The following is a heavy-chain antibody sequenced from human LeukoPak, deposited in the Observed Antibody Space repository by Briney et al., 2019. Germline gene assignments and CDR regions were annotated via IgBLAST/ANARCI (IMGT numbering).Heavy chain of an antibody. D-gene: IGHD6-13*01. V-gene: IGHV4-34*03. CDR1: GGSFSGYY. CDR2: INHSGST. Sequence: PSETLSLTCAVYGGSFSGYYWNWIRQPPGKGLEWIGEINHSGSTNYNPSLKSRVTISVDTSKNQFSLKLSSVTAADTAVYYCSAAADTYYFDYWGQGTLVTVSS. J-gene: IGHJ4*02. CDR3: SAAADTYYFDY.